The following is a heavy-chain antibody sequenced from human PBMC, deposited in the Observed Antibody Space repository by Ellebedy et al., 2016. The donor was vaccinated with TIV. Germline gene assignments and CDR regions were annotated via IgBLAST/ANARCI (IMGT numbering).Heavy chain of an antibody. CDR3: ARGSREAGEFDY. CDR2: AHHSGAT. CDR1: GGSIGDYY. V-gene: IGHV4-59*12. D-gene: IGHD6-13*01. J-gene: IGHJ4*02. Sequence: SETLSLTCTVSGGSIGDYYWNWIRQSPGKGLEWIGFAHHSGATYYNPSLKSRVTVTVDTSKNQFSLKLRSVTAADTAVYYCARGSREAGEFDYWGQGTLVTVSS.